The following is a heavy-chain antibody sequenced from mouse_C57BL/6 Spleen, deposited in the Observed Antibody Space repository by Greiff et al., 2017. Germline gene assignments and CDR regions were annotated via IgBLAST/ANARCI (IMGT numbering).Heavy chain of an antibody. D-gene: IGHD1-1*01. CDR1: GYSFTGYF. Sequence: EVQLQQSGPELVKPGDSVKISCKASGYSFTGYFMNWVMQSHGKSLEWIGRINPYNGDTFYNQKFKGKATLPVDNSSSTAHMELRSLTSEDSAVYYGARGKLITTVGGDYFDYWGQGTTLTVSS. CDR2: INPYNGDT. J-gene: IGHJ2*01. CDR3: ARGKLITTVGGDYFDY. V-gene: IGHV1-20*01.